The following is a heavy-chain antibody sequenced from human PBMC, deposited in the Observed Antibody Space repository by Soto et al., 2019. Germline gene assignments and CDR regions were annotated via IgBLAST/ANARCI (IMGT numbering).Heavy chain of an antibody. D-gene: IGHD3-10*01. CDR1: GYSISSGYY. Sequence: SETLSLTCSVSGYSISSGYYWGWVRQAPGKGLEWLGSVYHNGIMFHNPSFQSRVTISVDTSKNQFSLNLRSVTAADTAVYYCAALWFGELAFNYWGHGILVTV. CDR3: AALWFGELAFNY. CDR2: VYHNGIM. J-gene: IGHJ4*01. V-gene: IGHV4-38-2*02.